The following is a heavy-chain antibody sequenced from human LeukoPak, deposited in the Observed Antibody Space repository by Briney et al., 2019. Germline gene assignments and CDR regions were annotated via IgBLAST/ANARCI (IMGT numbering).Heavy chain of an antibody. V-gene: IGHV3-15*01. J-gene: IGHJ4*02. CDR1: GFTFSNAW. CDR2: IKSKTDGGTT. CDR3: TTGSWLIRSPDFDY. Sequence: GGSLRLSCAASGFTFSNAWMSWVRQAPGKGPEWVGRIKSKTDGGTTDYAAPVKGRFTISRDDSKNTLYLQMNSLKTEDTAVYYCTTGSWLIRSPDFDYWGQGTLVTVSS. D-gene: IGHD6-19*01.